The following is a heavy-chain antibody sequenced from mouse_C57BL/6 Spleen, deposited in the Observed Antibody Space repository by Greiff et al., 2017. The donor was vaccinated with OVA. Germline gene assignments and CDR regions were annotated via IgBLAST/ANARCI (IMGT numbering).Heavy chain of an antibody. CDR2: IYPGGGYT. CDR1: GYTFTNYW. Sequence: VQVVESGAELVRPGTSVKMSCKASGYTFTNYWIGWAKQRPGHGLEWIGDIYPGGGYTNYNEKCKGKATLTADKSSSTAYMQCSSLTSEDSAIYYCARRGFYGYDAMDDWGQGTSVTVSS. D-gene: IGHD1-1*02. CDR3: ARRGFYGYDAMDD. V-gene: IGHV1-63*01. J-gene: IGHJ4*01.